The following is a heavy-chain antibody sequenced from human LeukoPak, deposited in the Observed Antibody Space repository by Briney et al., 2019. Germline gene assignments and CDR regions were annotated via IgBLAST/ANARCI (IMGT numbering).Heavy chain of an antibody. Sequence: RRASVKVPCKASGYTFTSYGISWVRQAPGQGLEWMGWISAYNGNTNYAQKLQGRVTMTTDTSTSTAYMEPRSLRSDDTAVYYCARDGITMVRGVINNWFDPWGQGTLVTVSS. CDR3: ARDGITMVRGVINNWFDP. D-gene: IGHD3-10*01. J-gene: IGHJ5*02. V-gene: IGHV1-18*04. CDR2: ISAYNGNT. CDR1: GYTFTSYG.